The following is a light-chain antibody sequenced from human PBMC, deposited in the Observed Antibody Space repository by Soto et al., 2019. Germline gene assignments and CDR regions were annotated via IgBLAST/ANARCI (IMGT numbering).Light chain of an antibody. CDR1: QSVSAY. CDR3: QHRSNWPWT. J-gene: IGKJ1*01. CDR2: DAS. V-gene: IGKV3-11*01. Sequence: EIVLTQSPVTLSLSPGERATLSCRASQSVSAYLAWFQQKAGQPPRLLIYDASDRASGVPPRFSGSGSGTDFTLTITGLEPEDSGVYSCQHRSNWPWTFGQGTKVDIK.